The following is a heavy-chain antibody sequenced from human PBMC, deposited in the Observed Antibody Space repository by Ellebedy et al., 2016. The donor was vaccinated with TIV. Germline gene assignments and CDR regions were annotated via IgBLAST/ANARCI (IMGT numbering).Heavy chain of an antibody. Sequence: LSLTCVASGFTFNSFAMSWVRQAPGKGLEWVSTISNSGESTNNADSGKGRFTISRDNSKNTLYLQINGLRAEDTAVYYCAKDRIVGARKFDDWGQGTLVTVSS. CDR2: ISNSGEST. D-gene: IGHD1-26*01. CDR3: AKDRIVGARKFDD. V-gene: IGHV3-23*01. J-gene: IGHJ4*02. CDR1: GFTFNSFA.